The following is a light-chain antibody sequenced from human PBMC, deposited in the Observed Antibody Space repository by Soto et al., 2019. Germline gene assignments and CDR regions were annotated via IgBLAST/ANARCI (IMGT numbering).Light chain of an antibody. CDR2: EVS. J-gene: IGLJ2*01. CDR1: SSDVGGYNY. V-gene: IGLV2-8*01. CDR3: TSYAGANTLL. Sequence: QSALTQHPSASGSPGQSVTISCTGSSSDVGGYNYVSWYQQHPGKAPKVMIFEVSKRPSGVPDRFSGSKSANTASLTVSGLQAEDEAEYYCTSYAGANTLLFGGGTKLTVL.